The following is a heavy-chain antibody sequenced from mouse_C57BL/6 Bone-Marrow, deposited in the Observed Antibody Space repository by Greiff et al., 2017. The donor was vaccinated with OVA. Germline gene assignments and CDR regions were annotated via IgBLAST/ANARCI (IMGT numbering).Heavy chain of an antibody. CDR1: GFSLTSYG. Sequence: VQAVESGPGLVQPSQSLSINCTVPGFSLTSYGVHCVRQSPGQGLEWLGVIWRGGSTDYNAAFMSRVSITKNNYNGQVFFKMNSLQADDTAIYYCANYDYDEGWAMDYWGQGTSVTVSS. CDR3: ANYDYDEGWAMDY. V-gene: IGHV2-5*01. D-gene: IGHD2-4*01. CDR2: IWRGGST. J-gene: IGHJ4*01.